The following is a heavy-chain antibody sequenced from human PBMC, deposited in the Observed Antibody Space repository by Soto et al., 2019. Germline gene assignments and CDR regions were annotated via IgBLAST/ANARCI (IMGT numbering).Heavy chain of an antibody. V-gene: IGHV3-74*01. CDR2: INADGTST. D-gene: IGHD2-2*01. J-gene: IGHJ4*02. CDR1: GFTFSNSW. Sequence: QPGGSLRLSCAASGFTFSNSWMHWVRQVSGKGLEWVSRINADGTSTSYADSVKGQFTISRDNAKNTLYLHVNSLRAEDTAVYYCVKVLARGVGVPRFYFDSWGQGALVTVYS. CDR3: VKVLARGVGVPRFYFDS.